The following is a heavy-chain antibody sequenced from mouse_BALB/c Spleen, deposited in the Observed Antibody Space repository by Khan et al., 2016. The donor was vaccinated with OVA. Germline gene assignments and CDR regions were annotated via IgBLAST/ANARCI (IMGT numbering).Heavy chain of an antibody. CDR1: GFTFSRHA. V-gene: IGHV5-6-5*01. CDR3: AGVNGSTGVDC. CDR2: IGSGGST. J-gene: IGHJ2*03. Sequence: EVELVESGGGLVKPGGSLKLSCAASGFTFSRHAMSWVRQTPERRLEWVASIGSGGSTYYPDNVKGRFTISRDNARNILYLQMSSLRSDDSAMYYCAGVNGSTGVDCWGQGTSPTVSS.